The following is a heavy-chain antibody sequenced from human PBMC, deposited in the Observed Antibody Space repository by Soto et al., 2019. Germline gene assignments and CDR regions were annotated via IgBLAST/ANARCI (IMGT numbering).Heavy chain of an antibody. CDR2: IYYSGST. V-gene: IGHV4-59*08. Sequence: SETLSLTCTVSGGSISSYYWSWIRQPPGKGLEWIGYIYYSGSTNYNPSLKSRVTISVDTSKNQFSLKLSSVTAADTAVYYCARHAAPGTKWNDVFAFDIWGQGTMVTVSS. CDR1: GGSISSYY. J-gene: IGHJ3*02. D-gene: IGHD1-20*01. CDR3: ARHAAPGTKWNDVFAFDI.